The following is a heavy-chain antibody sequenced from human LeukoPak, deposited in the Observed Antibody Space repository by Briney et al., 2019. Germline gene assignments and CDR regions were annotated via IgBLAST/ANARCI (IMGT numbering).Heavy chain of an antibody. CDR2: INPNSGGT. CDR3: ARGSTRDSSGWYGPGKWFDP. D-gene: IGHD6-19*01. Sequence: GASVKVSCKASGYTFSAYCMHWVRQAPGQGLEWMGWINPNSGGTNYAQNFQGRVTMTRDTSISTAFLELSSLRSDDTAVYYCARGSTRDSSGWYGPGKWFDPWGQGTLVTVSS. J-gene: IGHJ5*02. CDR1: GYTFSAYC. V-gene: IGHV1-2*02.